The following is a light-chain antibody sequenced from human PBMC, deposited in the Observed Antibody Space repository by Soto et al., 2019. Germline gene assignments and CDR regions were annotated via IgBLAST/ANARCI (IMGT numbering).Light chain of an antibody. CDR3: QQYLTIPRA. CDR1: QSVLHSPNNYNY. J-gene: IGKJ1*01. Sequence: DIVMTQSPDSLAVSLGERATINCKSSQSVLHSPNNYNYLAWYQQKPGQPPKLLIYWASTRESGVPDRFSGSGSGTDVTLTISSLQAEDVAVYYCQQYLTIPRAFGQGTKVEIK. V-gene: IGKV4-1*01. CDR2: WAS.